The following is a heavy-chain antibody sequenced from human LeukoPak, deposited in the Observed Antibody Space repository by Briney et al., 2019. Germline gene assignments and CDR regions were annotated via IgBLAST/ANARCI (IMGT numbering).Heavy chain of an antibody. J-gene: IGHJ4*02. V-gene: IGHV4-59*01. CDR1: GGSISSYY. Sequence: SETLSLTCTVSGGSISSYYWSWIRQPPGKGLEWIGYIYYSGSTNYNPSLKSRVTISVDTSKNQCSLKQSSVTAADTAVYYCARAVDTALPFDYWGQGTLVTVSS. D-gene: IGHD5-18*01. CDR3: ARAVDTALPFDY. CDR2: IYYSGST.